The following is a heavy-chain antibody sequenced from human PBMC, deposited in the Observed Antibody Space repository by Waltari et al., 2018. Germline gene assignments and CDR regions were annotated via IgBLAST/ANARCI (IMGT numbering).Heavy chain of an antibody. Sequence: EVQLLESGGGLVQPGGSLRLSCAASGFTFSSYAMSWVRQATGKGLDWASVSYIGGSTYYADSVKGRFTISRDNSKNTLYLQMNSLRAEDTAVYYCAKGGGYGDSNWFDPWGQGTLVTVSS. CDR3: AKGGGYGDSNWFDP. J-gene: IGHJ5*02. V-gene: IGHV3-23*03. CDR1: GFTFSSYA. CDR2: SYIGGST. D-gene: IGHD4-17*01.